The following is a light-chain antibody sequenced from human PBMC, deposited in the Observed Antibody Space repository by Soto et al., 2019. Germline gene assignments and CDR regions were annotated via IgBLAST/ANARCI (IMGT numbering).Light chain of an antibody. V-gene: IGLV2-14*01. Sequence: QPVLTQPASVSGSPGQSITISCTGTSSDVGGYNYVSWYQHHPGKAPNLIIYEVGNRPSGISNRFSGSKSDNTASLTISGLQPEDEADYYCTSYTSSSPLVFGGGTKLTVL. J-gene: IGLJ3*02. CDR3: TSYTSSSPLV. CDR1: SSDVGGYNY. CDR2: EVG.